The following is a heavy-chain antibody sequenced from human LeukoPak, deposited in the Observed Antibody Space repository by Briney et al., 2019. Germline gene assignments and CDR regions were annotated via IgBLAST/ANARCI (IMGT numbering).Heavy chain of an antibody. Sequence: GASVKVSCKASGYTFTSYAISWVRQAPGQGLEWMGWISAYNGKTDYAQKVQGRITLTTDTSTTTAYMDLRSLRSDDTAVYYCARGEDFDYWGQGTLVTVSS. D-gene: IGHD3-16*01. CDR2: ISAYNGKT. CDR3: ARGEDFDY. J-gene: IGHJ4*02. CDR1: GYTFTSYA. V-gene: IGHV1-18*01.